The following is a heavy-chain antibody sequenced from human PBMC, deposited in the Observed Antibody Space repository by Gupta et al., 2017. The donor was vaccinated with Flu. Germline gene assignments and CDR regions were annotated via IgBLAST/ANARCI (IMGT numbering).Heavy chain of an antibody. CDR3: ARTKSSGWYFGGFDV. CDR2: ISSDGTTI. CDR1: GFTPSAYE. V-gene: IGHV3-48*03. Sequence: EVQRVDSGGYLVRPGGSLSLPCAASGFTPSAYEMNWVRQAPGRGLGWVSYISSDGTTIYYADSVRGRFTISTDNAKNSLYLQMNSLRDEDTAVYYCARTKSSGWYFGGFDVWGQGTVVTVSS. D-gene: IGHD6-19*01. J-gene: IGHJ3*01.